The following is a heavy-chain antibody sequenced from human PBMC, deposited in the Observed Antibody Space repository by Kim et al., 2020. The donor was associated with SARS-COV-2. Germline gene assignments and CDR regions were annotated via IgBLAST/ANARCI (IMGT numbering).Heavy chain of an antibody. J-gene: IGHJ6*02. CDR2: IYYSGST. CDR1: GGSISSGGYY. CDR3: AREHYYYGSGSYPTYYYYAMEV. V-gene: IGHV4-31*03. D-gene: IGHD3-10*01. Sequence: SETLSLTCTVSGGSISSGGYYWSWIRQHPGKGLEWIGYIYYSGSTYYNPSLKSRVTISVDTSKNQFSLKLSSVTAADTAVYYCAREHYYYGSGSYPTYYYYAMEVGGHGKTVTVS.